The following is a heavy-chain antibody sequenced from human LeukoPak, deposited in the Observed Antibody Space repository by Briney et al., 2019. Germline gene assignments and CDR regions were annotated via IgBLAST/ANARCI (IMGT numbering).Heavy chain of an antibody. Sequence: ASETLSLTCTVSGGSISSGSYYWSWIRPPAGKGLEWIGRIYTSGSTNYNPSLKSRVTISVDTSKNQFSLKLSSVTAADTAVYYCARPTMIVASYAFDIWGQGTMVTVSS. D-gene: IGHD3-22*01. CDR2: IYTSGST. J-gene: IGHJ3*02. CDR3: ARPTMIVASYAFDI. CDR1: GGSISSGSYY. V-gene: IGHV4-61*02.